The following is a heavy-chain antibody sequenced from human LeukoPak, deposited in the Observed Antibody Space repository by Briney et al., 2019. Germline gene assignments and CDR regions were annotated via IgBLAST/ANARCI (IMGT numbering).Heavy chain of an antibody. Sequence: PSETLSLTCAVYGGSFSGYYWSWIRQPPGKGLEWIGEINHSGSTNYNPSLKSRVTISVDTSKNQFSLKLSSVTAADTAVYYCARKTIGYYYGSGSYYYHYYYMDVWGKGTTVTVSS. V-gene: IGHV4-34*01. J-gene: IGHJ6*03. CDR2: INHSGST. D-gene: IGHD3-10*01. CDR1: GGSFSGYY. CDR3: ARKTIGYYYGSGSYYYHYYYMDV.